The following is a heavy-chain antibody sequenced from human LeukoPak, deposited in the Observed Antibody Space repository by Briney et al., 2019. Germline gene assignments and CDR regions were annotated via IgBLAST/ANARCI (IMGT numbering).Heavy chain of an antibody. J-gene: IGHJ3*02. CDR1: GFTFSSNA. CDR2: ISSNSGST. CDR3: AKDLTYCSGGSCYPARRAFDI. Sequence: GGSLRLSCAASGFTFSSNAMSWVRQAPGKGLEWVSAISSNSGSTYYADSVKGRFTISRDNSKNTLYPQMNSLRAEDTAVYYCAKDLTYCSGGSCYPARRAFDIWGQGTMVTVSS. D-gene: IGHD2-15*01. V-gene: IGHV3-23*01.